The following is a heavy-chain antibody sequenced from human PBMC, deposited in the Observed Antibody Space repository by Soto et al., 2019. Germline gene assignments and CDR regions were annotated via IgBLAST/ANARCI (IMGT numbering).Heavy chain of an antibody. J-gene: IGHJ6*02. CDR3: ARVGDYDFWSGYYYGMDV. Sequence: SSETLSLTCTVSGGSISSGDYYWSWIRQPPGKGLEWIGYIYYSGSTYYNPSLKSRVTISVDTSKNQFSLKLSSVTAADTAVYYCARVGDYDFWSGYYYGMDVWGQGTTVTVSS. D-gene: IGHD3-3*01. CDR2: IYYSGST. CDR1: GGSISSGDYY. V-gene: IGHV4-30-4*01.